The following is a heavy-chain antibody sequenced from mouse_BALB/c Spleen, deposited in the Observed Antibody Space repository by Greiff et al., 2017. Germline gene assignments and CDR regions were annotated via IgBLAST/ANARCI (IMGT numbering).Heavy chain of an antibody. J-gene: IGHJ3*01. CDR1: GFTFTDYY. V-gene: IGHV7-3*02. CDR2: IRNKANGYTT. Sequence: EVQLVESGGGLVQPGGSLRLSCATSGFTFTDYYMSWVRQPPGKALEWLGFIRNKANGYTTEYSASVKGRFTISRDNSQSILYLQMNTLRAEDSATYYCARAYYDYDGAWFAYWGQGTLVTVSA. CDR3: ARAYYDYDGAWFAY. D-gene: IGHD2-4*01.